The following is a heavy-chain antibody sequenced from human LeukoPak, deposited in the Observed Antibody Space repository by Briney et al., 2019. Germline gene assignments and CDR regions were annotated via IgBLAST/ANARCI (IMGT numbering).Heavy chain of an antibody. D-gene: IGHD5-12*01. CDR3: ARGPSGYHNT. J-gene: IGHJ4*02. CDR1: GFTFSSYS. V-gene: IGHV3-21*01. CDR2: ISSSSSYI. Sequence: SXAASGFTFSSYSMNWARQAPGKGLEWVSSISSSSSYIYYADSVKGRFTIYRDKAKNSLDLQMNSLRAEDTAVYYCARGPSGYHNTGGQGTLVTVSS.